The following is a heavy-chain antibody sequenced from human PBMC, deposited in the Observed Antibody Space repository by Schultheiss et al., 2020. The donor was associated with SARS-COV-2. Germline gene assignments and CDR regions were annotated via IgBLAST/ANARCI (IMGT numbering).Heavy chain of an antibody. J-gene: IGHJ5*02. CDR2: INHSGST. CDR1: GGSISSYY. CDR3: ARAGSGWFDP. Sequence: SETLSLTCAVSGGSISSYYWSWIRQPPGKGLEWIGEINHSGSTNYNPSLKSRVTMSVDTSKNQFSLKLSSVTAADTAVYYCARAGSGWFDPWGQGTLVTVSS. V-gene: IGHV4-34*01. D-gene: IGHD1-14*01.